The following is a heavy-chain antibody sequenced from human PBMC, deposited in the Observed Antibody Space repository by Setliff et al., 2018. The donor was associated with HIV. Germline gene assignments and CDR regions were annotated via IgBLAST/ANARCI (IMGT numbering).Heavy chain of an antibody. V-gene: IGHV3-23*01. J-gene: IGHJ4*02. Sequence: QPGGSLRLSCAASGFTFSNYVMSWVRQTPGKGLEWVSVISSSGGRTYHADSVKGRLTISRDNSKNTLYLQMSSLRVEDTAVYYCVKVSRGTVVRGVILVGYFDYWGQGTLVTVSS. CDR1: GFTFSNYV. CDR2: ISSSGGRT. D-gene: IGHD3-10*02. CDR3: VKVSRGTVVRGVILVGYFDY.